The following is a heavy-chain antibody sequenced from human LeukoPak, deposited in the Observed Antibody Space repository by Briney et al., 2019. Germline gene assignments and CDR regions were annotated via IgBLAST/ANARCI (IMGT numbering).Heavy chain of an antibody. Sequence: PSETLSLTCTVSGGSISSYYWSWIRQPAGRGLEWIGRIYTSGSTNYNPSLKSRVTISVDTSKNQFSLKLSSVTAADTAVYYCARVREDSSWSHFDYWGQGTLVTVSS. D-gene: IGHD6-13*01. CDR3: ARVREDSSWSHFDY. J-gene: IGHJ4*02. CDR1: GGSISSYY. V-gene: IGHV4-4*07. CDR2: IYTSGST.